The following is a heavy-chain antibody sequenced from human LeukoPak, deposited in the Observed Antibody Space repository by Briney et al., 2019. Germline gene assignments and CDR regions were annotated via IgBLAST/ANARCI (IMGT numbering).Heavy chain of an antibody. CDR3: ARGYGSGVPNWFDP. J-gene: IGHJ5*02. D-gene: IGHD3-10*01. V-gene: IGHV4-39*01. CDR2: IYYSGST. CDR1: GGSISSSSYY. Sequence: SETLSLTCTVSGGSISSSSYYWGWIRQPPGKGLEWIGSIYYSGSTYYNPSLKSRVTISVDTSKNQFSLKLSSVTAADTAVYYCARGYGSGVPNWFDPWGQGTLVTVSS.